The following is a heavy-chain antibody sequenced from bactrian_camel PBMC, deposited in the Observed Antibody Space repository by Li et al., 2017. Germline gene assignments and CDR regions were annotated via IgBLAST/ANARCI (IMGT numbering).Heavy chain of an antibody. CDR2: ISTDGTT. J-gene: IGHJ4*01. D-gene: IGHD7*01. CDR1: VTSDTCG. Sequence: QVQLVESGGGSVQAGESLRLSCAGVTSDTCGVRWYRQAAGKQLERVASISTDGTTDYADSVKGRFTVSRDNAKNMLNLQLNSLKSEDTAMYYCAKSGNDWSHEYNYWGQGTQVTVS. V-gene: IGHV3S55*01. CDR3: AKSGNDWSHEYNY.